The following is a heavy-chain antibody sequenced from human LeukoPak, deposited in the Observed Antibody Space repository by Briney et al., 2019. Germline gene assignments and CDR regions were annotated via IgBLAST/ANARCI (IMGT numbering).Heavy chain of an antibody. CDR2: IYYSGST. J-gene: IGHJ4*02. CDR3: ARVFYDIWSGDPGFVFDY. Sequence: SETLSLTCTVSGGSISSYYWSWIRQPPGKGLEWIGYIYYSGSTNYSPSLKSRVTISVDTSKNQFSLKLSSVTAADTAVYYCARVFYDIWSGDPGFVFDYWGQGTLVTVSS. D-gene: IGHD3-3*01. CDR1: GGSISSYY. V-gene: IGHV4-59*01.